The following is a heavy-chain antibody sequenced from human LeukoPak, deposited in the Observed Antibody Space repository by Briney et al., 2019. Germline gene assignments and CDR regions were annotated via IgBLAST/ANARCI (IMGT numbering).Heavy chain of an antibody. J-gene: IGHJ5*02. Sequence: ASVKVSCKASGYTFTSYGISWVRQAPGQGLEWMGWINPNSGGTNYAQKFQGRVTMTEDTSTDTAYMELSSLRSEDTAVYYCATAFIAAAGPTYNWFDPWGQGTLVTVSS. CDR3: ATAFIAAAGPTYNWFDP. CDR2: INPNSGGT. D-gene: IGHD6-13*01. V-gene: IGHV1-18*01. CDR1: GYTFTSYG.